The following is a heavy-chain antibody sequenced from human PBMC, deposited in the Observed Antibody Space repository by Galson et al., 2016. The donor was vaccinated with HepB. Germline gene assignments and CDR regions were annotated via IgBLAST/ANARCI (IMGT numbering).Heavy chain of an antibody. V-gene: IGHV4-31*03. CDR2: IYYSGTT. CDR1: GGSISSGGYY. D-gene: IGHD3-10*01. J-gene: IGHJ4*02. Sequence: TLSLTCTVSGGSISSGGYYWSWIRQLPGKGLEWIGYIYYSGTTSYRPSLKSRVTISMETSSNQFSLKLDSVTAADTAVYYCARRGFVLGRGYYSDFRGQGTLVTVSS. CDR3: ARRGFVLGRGYYSDF.